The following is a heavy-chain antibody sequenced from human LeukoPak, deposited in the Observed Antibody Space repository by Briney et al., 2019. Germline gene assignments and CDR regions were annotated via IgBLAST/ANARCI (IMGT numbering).Heavy chain of an antibody. CDR1: EYTFSVYH. CDR2: INPDSGDT. J-gene: IGHJ4*02. V-gene: IGHV1-18*04. CDR3: ARDDALVATGSFDY. Sequence: ASVKVSCKASEYTFSVYHIHWVRQAPGQGLEWMAWINPDSGDTNYAQKLQGRVTMTTDTSTSTAYMELRSLRSDDTAVYYCARDDALVATGSFDYWGQGTLVTVSS. D-gene: IGHD5-12*01.